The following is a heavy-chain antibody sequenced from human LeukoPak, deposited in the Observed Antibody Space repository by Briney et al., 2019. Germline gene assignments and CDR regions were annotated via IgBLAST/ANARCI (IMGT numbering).Heavy chain of an antibody. CDR3: ARGGSGSYYNGFDP. CDR1: GGSFSGYY. Sequence: PSETLSLTCAVYGGSFSGYYWSWIRHPPGKGLEWIGEINHSGSTNYNPSLKSRVTISVDTSKNQFSLKLSSVTAADTAVYYCARGGSGSYYNGFDPWGQGTLVTVSS. D-gene: IGHD3-10*01. J-gene: IGHJ5*02. V-gene: IGHV4-34*01. CDR2: INHSGST.